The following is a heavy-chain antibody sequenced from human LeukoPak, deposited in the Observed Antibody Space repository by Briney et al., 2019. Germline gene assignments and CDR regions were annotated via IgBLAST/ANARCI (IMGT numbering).Heavy chain of an antibody. CDR2: IYHSRSH. J-gene: IGHJ6*03. V-gene: IGHV4-59*01. CDR1: GGTISRYH. D-gene: IGHD5-12*01. Sequence: SETLSLTCTGSGGTISRYHWSWIRQPPGKGLEGVGHIYHSRSHNYNPSLKGRVTISVDTSKYQFSLKLSSVTAAYTAVYYCARVAGYDYLGLRANYYMDVGGKGTTVTVSS. CDR3: ARVAGYDYLGLRANYYMDV.